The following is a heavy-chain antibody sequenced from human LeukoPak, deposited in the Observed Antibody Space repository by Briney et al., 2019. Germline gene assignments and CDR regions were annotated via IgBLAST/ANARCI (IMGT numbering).Heavy chain of an antibody. J-gene: IGHJ4*02. CDR1: GFTFSDHW. Sequence: GGSLRLSCEGSGFTFSDHWMSWVRQAPGKGLEWVANISPDGSATFYVDSVKGRFTISRDNGKNSLYLQMFSLTAEDTPVYYCVRSIDSWGQGTLVTVSS. CDR3: VRSIDS. V-gene: IGHV3-7*01. CDR2: ISPDGSAT.